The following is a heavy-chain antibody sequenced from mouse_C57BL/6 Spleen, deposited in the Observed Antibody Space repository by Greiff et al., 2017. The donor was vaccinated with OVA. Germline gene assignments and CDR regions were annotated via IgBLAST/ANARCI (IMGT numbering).Heavy chain of an antibody. CDR1: GYTFTSYW. Sequence: QVQLQQPGAELVRPGSSVKLSCKASGYTFTSYWMDWVKQRPGQGLEWIGNIYPSDSETHYNQKFKDKATLTVDKSSSTAYMQLSSLTSEDSAVYYCARDEGGSGGFAYWGQGTLVTVSA. CDR3: ARDEGGSGGFAY. CDR2: IYPSDSET. J-gene: IGHJ3*01. D-gene: IGHD1-1*01. V-gene: IGHV1-61*01.